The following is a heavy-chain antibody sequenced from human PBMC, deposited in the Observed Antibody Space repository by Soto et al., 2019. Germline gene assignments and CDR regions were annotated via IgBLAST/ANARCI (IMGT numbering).Heavy chain of an antibody. CDR3: ARHTTTSGYFDY. J-gene: IGHJ4*02. CDR1: GFSPSTSGVG. D-gene: IGHD4-17*01. V-gene: IGHV2-5*02. CDR2: VYWDDDK. Sequence: SGPTLVKPTQTLTLTCSFSGFSPSTSGVGMGWIRQPPGKALEWLALVYWDDDKRYSPSLKSRLTITKDTSKNQVVLTLTNMDPVDTATYYCARHTTTSGYFDYWGQGTLVTVSS.